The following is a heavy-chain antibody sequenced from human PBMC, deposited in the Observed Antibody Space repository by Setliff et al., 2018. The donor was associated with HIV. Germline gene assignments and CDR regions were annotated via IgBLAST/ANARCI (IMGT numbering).Heavy chain of an antibody. Sequence: PSETLSLTCTVSGGSISSGSYYWSWIRQPAGKGLEWIGHMYTSGSTNYNPSLKSRVTISVDTSKNSLFLQMDRLRAEDTAVYYCVRYEPYIVGASTNGRTLDYWGQGILVTVSS. J-gene: IGHJ4*02. CDR1: GGSISSGSYY. D-gene: IGHD1-26*01. CDR2: MYTSGST. V-gene: IGHV4-61*09. CDR3: VRYEPYIVGASTNGRTLDY.